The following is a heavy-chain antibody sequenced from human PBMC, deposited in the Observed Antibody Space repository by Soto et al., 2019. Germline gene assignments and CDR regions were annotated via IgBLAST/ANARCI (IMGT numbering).Heavy chain of an antibody. Sequence: PGGSLRLSCAASGFTFSSYGMHWVRQAPGKGLEWVAVIWYDGSNKYYADSVKGRFTISRDNSKNTLYLQMNSLRAEDTAVYYWARDHFVVVAATPRDYYYYGMDVWGQGTTVTVSS. D-gene: IGHD2-15*01. V-gene: IGHV3-33*01. CDR1: GFTFSSYG. CDR2: IWYDGSNK. J-gene: IGHJ6*02. CDR3: ARDHFVVVAATPRDYYYYGMDV.